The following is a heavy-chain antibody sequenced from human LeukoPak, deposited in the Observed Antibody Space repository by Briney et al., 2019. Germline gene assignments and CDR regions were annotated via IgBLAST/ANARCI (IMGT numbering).Heavy chain of an antibody. V-gene: IGHV2-70*11. CDR3: ARTARDYGDYLDY. CDR2: FDWDDDK. Sequence: TLSLTCTVSGGSISSYYWSWIRQPPGKALEWLARFDWDDDKYYSTSLKTRLTISKDTSKNQVVLTMTNMDPVDTATYYCARTARDYGDYLDYWGQGTLVTVSS. J-gene: IGHJ4*02. CDR1: GGSISSYY. D-gene: IGHD4-17*01.